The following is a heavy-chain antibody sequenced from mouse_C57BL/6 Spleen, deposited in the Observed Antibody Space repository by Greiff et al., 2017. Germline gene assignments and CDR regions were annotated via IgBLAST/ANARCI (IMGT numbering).Heavy chain of an antibody. V-gene: IGHV14-4*01. CDR2: LDPENGDT. D-gene: IGHD1-1*01. Sequence: VQLKQSGAELVRPGASVKLSCTASGFNIKDDYMHWVKQRPEQGLEWIGWLDPENGDTEYASQFQGKVTITADTSSNTAYLQLSSLTSEDTAVNYCTTCPGSSYSYAMDYWGQGTSVTVSS. J-gene: IGHJ4*01. CDR1: GFNIKDDY. CDR3: TTCPGSSYSYAMDY.